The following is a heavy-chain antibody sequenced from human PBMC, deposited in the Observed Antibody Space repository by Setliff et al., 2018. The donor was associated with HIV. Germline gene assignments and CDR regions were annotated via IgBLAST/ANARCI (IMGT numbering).Heavy chain of an antibody. D-gene: IGHD5-12*01. CDR3: ARGRWLQYL. V-gene: IGHV4-59*11. CDR1: GGSISSHY. Sequence: PSETLSLTCTVSGGSISSHYWSWIRQPPGKGLEWIGSIYYSGSTNYNPPLKSRVTISVDTSKNQFSLKLSSVTAADTAVYYCARGRWLQYLWGQGTLVTVSS. CDR2: IYYSGST. J-gene: IGHJ4*02.